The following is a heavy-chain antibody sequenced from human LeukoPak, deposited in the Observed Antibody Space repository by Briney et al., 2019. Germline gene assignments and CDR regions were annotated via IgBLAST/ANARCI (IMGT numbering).Heavy chain of an antibody. D-gene: IGHD3-16*01. CDR2: IQQDGSER. Sequence: GGSLRLSCAASGFTFSSYSMSWVRQAPGKGLEWVANIQQDGSERYYVDSVKGRFTISRDNAKNSLYLQMNSLRPEDTALYYCARDISGGGLDYWGQGTLVTVST. J-gene: IGHJ4*02. CDR1: GFTFSSYS. CDR3: ARDISGGGLDY. V-gene: IGHV3-7*01.